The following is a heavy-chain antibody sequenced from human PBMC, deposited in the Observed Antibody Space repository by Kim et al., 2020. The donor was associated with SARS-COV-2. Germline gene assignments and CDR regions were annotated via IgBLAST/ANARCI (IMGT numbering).Heavy chain of an antibody. CDR3: ARDLRDGGIAAAGISPGYDY. V-gene: IGHV3-64*01. CDR2: ISSNGGST. D-gene: IGHD6-13*01. J-gene: IGHJ4*02. Sequence: GGSLRLSCAASGFTFSSYAMHWVRQAPGKGLEYVSAISSNGGSTYYANSVKGRFTISRDNSKNTLYLQMGSLRAEDMAVYYCARDLRDGGIAAAGISPGYDYWGQGTLVTVSS. CDR1: GFTFSSYA.